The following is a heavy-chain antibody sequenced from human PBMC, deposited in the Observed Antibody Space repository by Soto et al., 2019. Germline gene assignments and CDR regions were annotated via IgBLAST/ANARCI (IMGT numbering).Heavy chain of an antibody. CDR2: TSRGSRYI. CDR1: GRTRSSKN. V-gene: IGHV3-21*01. Sequence: PERCMRRSCVVSGRTRSSKNTNWVRQAPRNGLEWVSSTSRGSRYINYADSVKGRLSLSRDNAKNPLCLQTNSQRTEGPAVSLCATPRHDNGINAAFDIGG. D-gene: IGHD1-26*01. CDR3: ATPRHDNGINAAFDI. J-gene: IGHJ3*02.